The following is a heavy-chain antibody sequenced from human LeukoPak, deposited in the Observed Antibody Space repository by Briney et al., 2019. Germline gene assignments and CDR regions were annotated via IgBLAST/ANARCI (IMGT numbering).Heavy chain of an antibody. CDR2: IYYSGST. D-gene: IGHD3-10*01. V-gene: IGHV4-59*01. J-gene: IGHJ3*02. Sequence: SSETLSLTCTVSGGSISSYYWSWIRQPPGKGLEWIGYIYYSGSTNYNPSLKSRVTISVDTSKNQFSLKLSSVTAADTAVYYCAILYGSGSLGAFDIWGQGTMVTVSS. CDR3: AILYGSGSLGAFDI. CDR1: GGSISSYY.